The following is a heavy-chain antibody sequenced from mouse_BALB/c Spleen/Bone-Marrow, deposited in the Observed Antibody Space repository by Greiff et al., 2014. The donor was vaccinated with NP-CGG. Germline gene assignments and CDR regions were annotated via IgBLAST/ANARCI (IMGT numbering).Heavy chain of an antibody. CDR1: GYTLTSYW. CDR3: ARTTMITTGGYYAMDY. D-gene: IGHD2-4*01. V-gene: IGHV1-87*01. Sequence: LQESGAELARPGASVKLSCKASGYTLTSYWMQWVKQRPGQGLEWIGAIYPGDGDTRYTQKFKGKATLTADKSSSTAYMQLSSLASEDSAVYYCARTTMITTGGYYAMDYWGQGTSVTVSP. J-gene: IGHJ4*01. CDR2: IYPGDGDT.